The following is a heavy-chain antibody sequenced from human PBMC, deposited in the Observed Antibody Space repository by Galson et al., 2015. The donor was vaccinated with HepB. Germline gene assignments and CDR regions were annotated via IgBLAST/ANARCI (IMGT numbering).Heavy chain of an antibody. CDR1: GFTFTSSA. Sequence: SVKVSCKASGFTFTSSAMQWVRQARGQRLEWIGWIVVGSGNTNYAQKFQERVTITRDMSTSTAYMELSSLRSEDTAVYYCAAIGWFGELLVYGMDVWGQGTTVTVSS. CDR3: AAIGWFGELLVYGMDV. V-gene: IGHV1-58*02. D-gene: IGHD3-10*01. J-gene: IGHJ6*02. CDR2: IVVGSGNT.